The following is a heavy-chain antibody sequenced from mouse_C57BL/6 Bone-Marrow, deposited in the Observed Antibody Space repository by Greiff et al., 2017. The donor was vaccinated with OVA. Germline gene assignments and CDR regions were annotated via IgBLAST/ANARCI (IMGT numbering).Heavy chain of an antibody. CDR1: GYTFTSYW. V-gene: IGHV1-55*01. J-gene: IGHJ2*01. CDR3: ARWWYWDVGYFDY. Sequence: VQLQQPGAELVKPGASVKLSCKASGYTFTSYWITWVKQRPGQGLEWIGDIFPGSGSTTYNEKFKSKATLTVDTSSSTAYMQLSSLTSEDSAVYYCARWWYWDVGYFDYWGQGTTLTVSS. CDR2: IFPGSGST. D-gene: IGHD1-1*02.